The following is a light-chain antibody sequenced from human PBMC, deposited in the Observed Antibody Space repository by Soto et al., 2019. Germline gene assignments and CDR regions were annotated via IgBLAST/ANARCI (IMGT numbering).Light chain of an antibody. CDR2: GTS. Sequence: EIVLTQSPGTLSLSPGERATLSCRASQSVSSKYLAWYQQNPGQAPRVLIYGTSIRASGVPERFSGGGSGTDFTLTITRLELEHFAVYYCQQYGSSLFTFGPGTKVDIK. CDR3: QQYGSSLFT. V-gene: IGKV3-20*01. CDR1: QSVSSKY. J-gene: IGKJ3*01.